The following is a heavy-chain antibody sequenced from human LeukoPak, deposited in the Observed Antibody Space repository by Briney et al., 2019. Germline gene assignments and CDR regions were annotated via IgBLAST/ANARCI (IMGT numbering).Heavy chain of an antibody. CDR1: GASISRSSYY. V-gene: IGHV4-39*01. J-gene: IGHJ4*02. CDR2: IFCSGST. D-gene: IGHD4-17*01. CDR3: ASTGY. Sequence: SETLSLTCTVSGASISRSSYYWVWVRQPPGKGLEWIGSIFCSGSTYYNPSLKSRVTISVDTSKNQFSLKLSSVTAADTAVYYCASTGYWGQGTLVTVTS.